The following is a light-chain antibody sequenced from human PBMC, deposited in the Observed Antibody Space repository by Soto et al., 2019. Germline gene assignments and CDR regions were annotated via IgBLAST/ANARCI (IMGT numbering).Light chain of an antibody. Sequence: ALTQPASVSGSPGQSITISCTGTSSDVGGYNYVSWYQQHPGKAPKLMIYDVSNRPSGVSNRFSGSKSGNTASLTISGLQAEDEANYYCTSYTSSSTLEVVFGGGTKLTVL. V-gene: IGLV2-14*01. CDR3: TSYTSSSTLEVV. CDR1: SSDVGGYNY. J-gene: IGLJ2*01. CDR2: DVS.